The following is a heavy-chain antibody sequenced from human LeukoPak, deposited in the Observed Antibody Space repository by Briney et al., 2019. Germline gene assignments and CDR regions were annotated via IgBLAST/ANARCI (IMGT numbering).Heavy chain of an antibody. Sequence: PSETLSLTCTVSGGSISSGDFCWSWIRQPPGKGLEWIGYIYYSGSTYYNPSLKSRVTISVDTSKNQFSLKLSSVTAADTAVYYCARDLLYSSPGFDYGGQGTLVTVSS. V-gene: IGHV4-30-4*08. J-gene: IGHJ4*02. D-gene: IGHD6-13*01. CDR3: ARDLLYSSPGFDY. CDR1: GGSISSGDFC. CDR2: IYYSGST.